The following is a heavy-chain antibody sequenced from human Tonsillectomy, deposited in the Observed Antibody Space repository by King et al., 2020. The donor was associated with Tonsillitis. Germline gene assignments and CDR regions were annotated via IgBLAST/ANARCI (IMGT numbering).Heavy chain of an antibody. Sequence: DVQLVESGGGLVKPGGSLRLSCAASGFTFSNAWMTWVRQAPGKGPEWVGRIKSKTDGGTTDYAAPVKGRFTISRDDSKNTLFLQMNSLKTEDTAVYYCVIGPKYRGMDAWGQGTTVTVSS. CDR3: VIGPKYRGMDA. CDR2: IKSKTDGGTT. J-gene: IGHJ6*02. V-gene: IGHV3-15*01. D-gene: IGHD2/OR15-2a*01. CDR1: GFTFSNAW.